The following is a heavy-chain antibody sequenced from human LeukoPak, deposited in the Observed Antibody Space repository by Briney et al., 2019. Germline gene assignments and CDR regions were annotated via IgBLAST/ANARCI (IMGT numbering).Heavy chain of an antibody. D-gene: IGHD2-21*02. V-gene: IGHV3-11*01. CDR1: EFTFSDYY. J-gene: IGHJ4*02. Sequence: GGSLRLSCAASEFTFSDYYMNWIRQAPGKGLEWVSYISSSGTTIYYADSVKGRFTISRDNTKNSLYLQMNSLRAEDTAVYYCAKDLGVTTFDYWGQGTLVTVSS. CDR2: ISSSGTTI. CDR3: AKDLGVTTFDY.